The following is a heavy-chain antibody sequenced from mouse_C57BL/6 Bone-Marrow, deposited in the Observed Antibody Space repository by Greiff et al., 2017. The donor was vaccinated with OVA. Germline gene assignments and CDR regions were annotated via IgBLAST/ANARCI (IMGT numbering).Heavy chain of an antibody. Sequence: VQLQQSGAELVRPGASVKLSCTASGFNIKDDYMHWVKQRPEQGLEWIGWIDPENGDTEYASKFQGKATITADTSSNTAYLQLSSLTSEDTAVYYCTTSTGTTSAWFAYWGKGTLVTVSA. CDR1: GFNIKDDY. CDR2: IDPENGDT. V-gene: IGHV14-4*01. CDR3: TTSTGTTSAWFAY. D-gene: IGHD4-1*02. J-gene: IGHJ3*01.